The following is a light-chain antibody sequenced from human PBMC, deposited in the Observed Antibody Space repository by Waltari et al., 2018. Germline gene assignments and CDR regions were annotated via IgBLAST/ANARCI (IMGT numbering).Light chain of an antibody. CDR1: RSDIGWYNY. Sequence: QSALTQPRSVSGSPGQSVTISRTGTRSDIGWYNYVPWYQQHPVKAPKLTIYAVNDRPAGVPVRFPVSKSGNTASLTIAGLQAEDEADYYCCSYAGTYTALNWVFGGGTKLTVL. CDR2: AVN. V-gene: IGLV2-11*02. J-gene: IGLJ3*02. CDR3: CSYAGTYTALNWV.